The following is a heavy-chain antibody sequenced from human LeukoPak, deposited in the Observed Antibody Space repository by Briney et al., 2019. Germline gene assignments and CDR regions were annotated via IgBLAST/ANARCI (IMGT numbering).Heavy chain of an antibody. Sequence: GGSLRLSCGTSGFIFSNYGMQWVRQAPGKGLEWVAVISYDGSNRYYADSVKGRFAMSRDNSKMYLQTSSLRVEDTAVYYCARDSGSGYYGGPSNSVGDYWGQGTLVTVSS. J-gene: IGHJ4*02. V-gene: IGHV3-30*09. CDR3: ARDSGSGYYGGPSNSVGDY. D-gene: IGHD3-22*01. CDR2: ISYDGSNR. CDR1: GFIFSNYG.